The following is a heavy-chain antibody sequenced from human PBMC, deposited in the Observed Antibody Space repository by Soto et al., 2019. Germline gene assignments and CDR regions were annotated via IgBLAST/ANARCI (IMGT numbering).Heavy chain of an antibody. J-gene: IGHJ4*02. V-gene: IGHV3-23*01. Sequence: GGSLRLSCAASGFTFSSYAMSWVRQAPGKGLEWVSAISGSGGSTYYADSVKGRFTISRDNSKNTLYLQMNSLRAEDTAVYYCAKDITSVNTRPKLYYYDSSGYDYWGQGTLVTVSS. CDR2: ISGSGGST. CDR3: AKDITSVNTRPKLYYYDSSGYDY. CDR1: GFTFSSYA. D-gene: IGHD3-22*01.